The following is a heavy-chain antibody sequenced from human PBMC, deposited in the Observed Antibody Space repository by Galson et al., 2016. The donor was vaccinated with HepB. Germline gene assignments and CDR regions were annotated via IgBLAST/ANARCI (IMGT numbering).Heavy chain of an antibody. J-gene: IGHJ4*02. CDR2: IYAGNGHT. CDR1: GYTFTSSG. CDR3: ARDSDYNVDY. Sequence: SVKVSCKASGYTFTSSGISWMRQAPGQGLEWVGWIYAGNGHTNYAPNLQGRVTVTMDPSATTAYMELRRLTSDDTAVYYCARDSDYNVDYWGQGTLVTVSS. V-gene: IGHV1-18*01. D-gene: IGHD4-17*01.